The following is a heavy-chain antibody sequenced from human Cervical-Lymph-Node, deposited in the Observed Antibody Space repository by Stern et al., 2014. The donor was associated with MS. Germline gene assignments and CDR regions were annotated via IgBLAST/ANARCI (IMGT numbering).Heavy chain of an antibody. J-gene: IGHJ4*02. CDR1: GGTFSPYA. D-gene: IGHD5-18*01. Sequence: VQLEESGTEVKKPGSSVKVSCKASGGTFSPYAFNWVRQAPGQGLEWMGRIVPLLGITNYAPKFLGRITITADKSTGTAYMDLSSLRSEDTAVYYCARDISIGNTAMDWGQGTLITVSS. CDR3: ARDISIGNTAMD. V-gene: IGHV1-69*09. CDR2: IVPLLGIT.